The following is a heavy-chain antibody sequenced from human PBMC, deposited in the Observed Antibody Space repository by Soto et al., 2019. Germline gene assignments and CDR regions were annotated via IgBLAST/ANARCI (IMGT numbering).Heavy chain of an antibody. CDR2: ISGTGSI. D-gene: IGHD3-10*01. CDR3: ARDRYGSGSLFDS. Sequence: EVQLVESGGGLVQPGGSLRLPCAASGFSFSSYSMNWVRQAPGKGLEWLSYISGTGSIYYADSVKGRFTISRDNAKQSLYLQMNSLRDEDTAVYYCARDRYGSGSLFDSWGQGTLVTVSS. J-gene: IGHJ4*02. CDR1: GFSFSSYS. V-gene: IGHV3-48*02.